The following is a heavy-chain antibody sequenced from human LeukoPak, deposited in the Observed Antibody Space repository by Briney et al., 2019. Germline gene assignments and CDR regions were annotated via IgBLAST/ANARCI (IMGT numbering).Heavy chain of an antibody. CDR2: INPNSGGT. D-gene: IGHD1-26*01. J-gene: IGHJ4*02. V-gene: IGHV1-2*02. Sequence: ASVKVSCKASGYTFTGYYMHWVRQAPGHGLEWMGWINPNSGGTNYAQKFQGRVTMTRDTSISTAYMELSRLRSDDTAVYYCATGIVGATTLFDYWGQGTLVTVSS. CDR3: ATGIVGATTLFDY. CDR1: GYTFTGYY.